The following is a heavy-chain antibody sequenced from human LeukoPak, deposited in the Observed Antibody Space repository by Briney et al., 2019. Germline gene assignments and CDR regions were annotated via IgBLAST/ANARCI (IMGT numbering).Heavy chain of an antibody. CDR3: AKEYSSGWFDEGPTDY. D-gene: IGHD6-19*01. V-gene: IGHV3-30*18. CDR1: GFTFSSYG. J-gene: IGHJ4*02. Sequence: PGGSLRLSCAASGFTFSSYGMHWVRQAPGKGLEWVAVISYDGSNKYYADSVKGRFTISRDNSKNTLYLQMNSLRAEDTAVYYCAKEYSSGWFDEGPTDYWGQGTLVTVSS. CDR2: ISYDGSNK.